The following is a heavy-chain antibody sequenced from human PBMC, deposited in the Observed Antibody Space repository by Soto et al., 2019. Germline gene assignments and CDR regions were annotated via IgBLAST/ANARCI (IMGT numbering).Heavy chain of an antibody. CDR3: ARVPGYSSSWYNHHDAFDI. Sequence: SETLSLTCAISGDSVSSNSAAWNWIRQSPSRGLEWLGRTYYRSKWYNDYAVSVKSRITINPDTSKNQFSLQLNSVTPEDTAVYYCARVPGYSSSWYNHHDAFDIWGQGTMVTVSS. J-gene: IGHJ3*02. CDR1: GDSVSSNSAA. D-gene: IGHD6-13*01. CDR2: TYYRSKWYN. V-gene: IGHV6-1*01.